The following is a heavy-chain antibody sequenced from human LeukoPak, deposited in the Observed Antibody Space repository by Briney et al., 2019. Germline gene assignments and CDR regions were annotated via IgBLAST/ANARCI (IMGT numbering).Heavy chain of an antibody. J-gene: IGHJ4*02. D-gene: IGHD5-12*01. Sequence: PGGSLRLSCAASGFTFSSYAMHWVRQAPGKGLEWVAVISYDGSNKYYADSVKGRFTISRDNSKNTLYLQTNSLRAEDTAVYYCARDRVSGFLDYWGQGTLVTVSS. CDR2: ISYDGSNK. V-gene: IGHV3-30-3*01. CDR1: GFTFSSYA. CDR3: ARDRVSGFLDY.